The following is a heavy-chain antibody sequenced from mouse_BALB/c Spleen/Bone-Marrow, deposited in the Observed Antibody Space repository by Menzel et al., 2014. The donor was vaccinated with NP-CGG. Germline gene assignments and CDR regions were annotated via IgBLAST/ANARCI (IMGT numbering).Heavy chain of an antibody. J-gene: IGHJ2*01. D-gene: IGHD1-1*01. CDR2: INPSTGYT. CDR3: VPITPVVSDY. Sequence: VKLQESGAELAKPGASVKMSCKASGYTFTTYWMHWVKQRPGQGLEWIGYINPSTGYTEYIQKFKDKATLTADKSSSTAYMQLNSLTSEDSSVYYCVPITPVVSDYWGQGTTLTVSS. CDR1: GYTFTTYW. V-gene: IGHV1-7*01.